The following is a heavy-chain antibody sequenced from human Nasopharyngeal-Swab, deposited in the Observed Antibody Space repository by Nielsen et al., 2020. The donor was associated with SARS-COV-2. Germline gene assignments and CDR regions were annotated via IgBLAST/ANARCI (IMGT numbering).Heavy chain of an antibody. Sequence: ASVKVSFQASFYTFTRYGIRSVRPSPGQGLEWMGWISAYNGNTNYAQKLQGRVTMTTDTSTSTAYMELRSLRSDDTAVYYCARVGPRKWGDYYGMDVWGQGTTVTVSS. CDR1: FYTFTRYG. D-gene: IGHD3-16*01. J-gene: IGHJ6*02. CDR3: ARVGPRKWGDYYGMDV. V-gene: IGHV1-18*04. CDR2: ISAYNGNT.